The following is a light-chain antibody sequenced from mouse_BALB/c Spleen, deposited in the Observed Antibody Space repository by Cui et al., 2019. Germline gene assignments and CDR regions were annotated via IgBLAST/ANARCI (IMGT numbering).Light chain of an antibody. CDR3: HQWSSYPPT. Sequence: QIVLTQSPAIMSASPGEKVTLTCSASSSVSSSYLYWYQQKLGSSPKLWIYSTSNLASGVPARFSGSGSGTSYSLTISSMEAEDAASYFCHQWSSYPPTFGGGTKLEIK. J-gene: IGKJ2*01. V-gene: IGKV4-79*01. CDR2: STS. CDR1: SSVSSSY.